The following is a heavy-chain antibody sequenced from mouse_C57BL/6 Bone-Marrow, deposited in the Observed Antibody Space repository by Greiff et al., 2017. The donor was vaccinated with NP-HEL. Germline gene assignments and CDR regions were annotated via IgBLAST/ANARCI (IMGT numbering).Heavy chain of an antibody. J-gene: IGHJ2*01. CDR1: GYSFTGYY. Sequence: EVQLQQSGPELVKPGASVKISCKASGYSFTGYYMNWVKQSPEKSLEWIGEINPSTGGTTYNQKFKAKATLTVDKSSSTAYMQLKSLTSEDSAVYYCARHGSNYFDYWGQGTTLTVSS. V-gene: IGHV1-42*01. CDR3: ARHGSNYFDY. CDR2: INPSTGGT. D-gene: IGHD2-2*01.